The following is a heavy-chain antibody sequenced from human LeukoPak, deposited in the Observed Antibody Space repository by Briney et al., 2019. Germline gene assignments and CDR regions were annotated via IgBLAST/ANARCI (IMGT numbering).Heavy chain of an antibody. CDR3: ARGVVSVVAATDAFDI. CDR1: GFTFSSYS. J-gene: IGHJ3*02. D-gene: IGHD2-15*01. Sequence: GGSLRLSCAASGFTFSSYSMNWVRQAPGKGLEWVSSISSSSSYIYYADSVKGRFAISRDNAKNSLYLQMNSLRAEDTAVYYCARGVVSVVAATDAFDIWGQGTMVTVSS. CDR2: ISSSSSYI. V-gene: IGHV3-21*01.